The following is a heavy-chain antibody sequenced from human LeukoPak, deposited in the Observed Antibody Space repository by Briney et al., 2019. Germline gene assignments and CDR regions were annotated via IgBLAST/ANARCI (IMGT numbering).Heavy chain of an antibody. CDR2: IRGSGGST. CDR3: AKNYYDSSGYGFDL. D-gene: IGHD3-22*01. J-gene: IGHJ4*02. Sequence: GGSLRLSCAASGLTFSSYAMSWVRQAPGKGLEWVSAIRGSGGSTYYADSVKGRFTTSRDNSKNTLYLQMSSLRAEDTAVYYRAKNYYDSSGYGFDLWGQGTLVTVSS. V-gene: IGHV3-23*01. CDR1: GLTFSSYA.